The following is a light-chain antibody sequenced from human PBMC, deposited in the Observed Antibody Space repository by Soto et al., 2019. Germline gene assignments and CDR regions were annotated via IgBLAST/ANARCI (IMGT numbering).Light chain of an antibody. CDR1: QSISSW. Sequence: DIQMTQSPSTLSASVGDRVTITCRASQSISSWFAWYQQKPGKAPKLLIYKASTLETGVPARFSGSGSGTEFTLTISSLQPDDSATYYCQQYDSYALTFGGGTKVEIK. CDR2: KAS. J-gene: IGKJ4*01. CDR3: QQYDSYALT. V-gene: IGKV1-5*03.